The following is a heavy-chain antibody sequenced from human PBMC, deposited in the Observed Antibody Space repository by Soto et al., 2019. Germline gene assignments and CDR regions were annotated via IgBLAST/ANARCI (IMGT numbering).Heavy chain of an antibody. Sequence: QVTLKESGPVLVKPTETLTLTCTVSGFSLSNARMGVSWIRQPPGKALEWLAHIFSNDDKSYSTSLKSRLTISKDTSKSQVVLTMTNMDPVDTATYYCARIRGGYSSSWGWWDDYWGQGTLVTVSS. J-gene: IGHJ4*02. CDR1: GFSLSNARMG. V-gene: IGHV2-26*01. D-gene: IGHD6-19*01. CDR3: ARIRGGYSSSWGWWDDY. CDR2: IFSNDDK.